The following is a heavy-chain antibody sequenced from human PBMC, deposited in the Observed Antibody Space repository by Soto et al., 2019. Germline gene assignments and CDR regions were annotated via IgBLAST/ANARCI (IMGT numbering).Heavy chain of an antibody. CDR3: ARDLEVAVAGA. CDR2: ISYDGSNK. D-gene: IGHD6-19*01. Sequence: QVQLVESGGGWFQLGGSLGLSCAASGFTSGSYPRHGVRKAPGRGWEWVAVISYDGSNKYYADSVKGRFTISRDNSKNTLYLQMNSLRAEDTAVYYCARDLEVAVAGAWGQGTLVTVSS. V-gene: IGHV3-30-3*01. CDR1: GFTSGSYP. J-gene: IGHJ5*02.